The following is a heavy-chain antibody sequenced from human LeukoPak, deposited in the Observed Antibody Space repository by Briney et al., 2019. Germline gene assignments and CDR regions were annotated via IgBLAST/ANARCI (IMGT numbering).Heavy chain of an antibody. J-gene: IGHJ3*02. Sequence: GGSLRLSCAASGFTFSNNWMHWVRQAPGKGLVWVSRIYGDGSITDYADAVKGRFTISRDNAKNTLYLQMNSLRAEDTAVYYCAQVRVTSSRNVFNMWGQGTMVTVSS. CDR2: IYGDGSIT. CDR1: GFTFSNNW. CDR3: AQVRVTSSRNVFNM. D-gene: IGHD6-13*01. V-gene: IGHV3-74*01.